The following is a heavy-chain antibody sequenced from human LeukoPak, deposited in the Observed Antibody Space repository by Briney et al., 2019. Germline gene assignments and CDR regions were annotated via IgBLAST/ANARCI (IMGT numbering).Heavy chain of an antibody. V-gene: IGHV1-8*01. CDR1: GYTFTSYD. CDR2: MNPNSGNT. CDR3: ARPSIAARPDYYYMDV. D-gene: IGHD6-6*01. J-gene: IGHJ6*03. Sequence: ASVKVSCKASGYTFTSYDINWVRQATGQGLEWMGWMNPNSGNTGYAQKFQGRVTMTRNTSISTAYMELSSLRSEDTAVYYCARPSIAARPDYYYMDVWGKGTTVTVSS.